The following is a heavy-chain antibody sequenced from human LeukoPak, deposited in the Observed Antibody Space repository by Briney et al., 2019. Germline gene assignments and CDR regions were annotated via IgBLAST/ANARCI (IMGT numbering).Heavy chain of an antibody. J-gene: IGHJ6*02. D-gene: IGHD3-3*01. V-gene: IGHV4-31*03. CDR3: ARIAYDALDSYYYGMDV. Sequence: SQTLSLTCSVSGGSISSGPYYWIWIRQHPGKGLEWIGYITYSGNTYYYPALNSRVTVSLDTSKTQFSLKLSSVTAADTAVYYCARIAYDALDSYYYGMDVWGQGTTVTVSS. CDR2: ITYSGNT. CDR1: GGSISSGPYY.